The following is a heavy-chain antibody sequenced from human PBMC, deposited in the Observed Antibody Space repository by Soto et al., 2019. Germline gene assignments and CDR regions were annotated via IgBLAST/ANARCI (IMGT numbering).Heavy chain of an antibody. V-gene: IGHV1-24*01. D-gene: IGHD5-12*01. CDR1: GYTLTELS. J-gene: IGHJ4*02. CDR3: ATGWDIVATITFDY. Sequence: ASVKVSCKVSGYTLTELSMHWVRQAPGKGLEWMGGFDPEDGETIYAQKFQGRVTMTEDTSTDTAYRELSSLRSEDTAAYYCATGWDIVATITFDYWGQGTLVTVSS. CDR2: FDPEDGET.